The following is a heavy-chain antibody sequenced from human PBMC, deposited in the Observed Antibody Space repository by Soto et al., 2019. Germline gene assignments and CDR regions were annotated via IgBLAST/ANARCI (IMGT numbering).Heavy chain of an antibody. CDR1: GFTFSSYG. J-gene: IGHJ6*02. D-gene: IGHD6-13*01. V-gene: IGHV3-33*01. Sequence: GGSLRLSCAASGFTFSSYGMHWVRQAPGKGLEWVAVIWYDGSNKYYADSVKGRFTISRDNSKNTLYLQMSSLRSEDTAVYYCAREFFFRSIAAAGKHYYYGMDVWGQGTTVTVSS. CDR3: AREFFFRSIAAAGKHYYYGMDV. CDR2: IWYDGSNK.